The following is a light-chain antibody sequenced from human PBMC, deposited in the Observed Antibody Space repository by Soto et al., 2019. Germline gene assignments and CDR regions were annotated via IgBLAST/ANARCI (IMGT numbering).Light chain of an antibody. CDR1: RRVVGAYNY. CDR3: CSYTTSNTFV. V-gene: IGLV2-14*01. J-gene: IGLJ1*01. Sequence: QSVLNQPASMSRSLWQSITISFSGNRRVVGAYNYVSWYQQYPGKAPKLMIYHVTDRPSGVSNRFSGSKSGNTASLTISGLQAEDEADYYCCSYTTSNTFVFGTGTKVTVL. CDR2: HVT.